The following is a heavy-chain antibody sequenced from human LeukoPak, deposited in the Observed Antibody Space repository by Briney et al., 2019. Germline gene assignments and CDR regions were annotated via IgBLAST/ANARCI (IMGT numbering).Heavy chain of an antibody. CDR3: ARARVVPAAIMA. V-gene: IGHV4-34*01. D-gene: IGHD2-2*02. CDR2: INHSGST. J-gene: IGHJ5*02. Sequence: SETLSLTCAVYGGSFSGYYWSWIRQPPGKGLEWIGEINHSGSTNYNPSLKSRVTISVDTSKNQFSLKLSSVTAADTAVYYCARARVVPAAIMAWGQGTLATVSS. CDR1: GGSFSGYY.